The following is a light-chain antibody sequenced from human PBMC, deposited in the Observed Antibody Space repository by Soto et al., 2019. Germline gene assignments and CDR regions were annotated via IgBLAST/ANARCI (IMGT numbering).Light chain of an antibody. CDR2: GAS. V-gene: IGKV3-15*01. CDR1: QSVSSN. CDR3: QQYNNWPRP. J-gene: IGKJ1*01. Sequence: EIVMTQSPATLSVSPGERATLSCSASQSVSSNLAWYQQKPGQAPRLLIYGASTRATGIPARFSGSGSGTEFTLTISSLQSEDFAVYYCQQYNNWPRPFGQGTKVELK.